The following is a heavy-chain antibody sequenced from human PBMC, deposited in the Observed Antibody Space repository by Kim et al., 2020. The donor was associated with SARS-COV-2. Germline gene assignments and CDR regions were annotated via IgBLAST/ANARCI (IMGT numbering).Heavy chain of an antibody. CDR2: IYYSGST. V-gene: IGHV4-39*01. CDR3: ARFSYGDATSAPCAY. J-gene: IGHJ4*02. CDR1: GGSISSSSYY. Sequence: SETLSLTCTVSGGSISSSSYYCGWIRQPPGKGLAWIGSIYYSGSTYYNPSLKSRVTISVDTSKNQCSLKLSSVSAADTAVYYCARFSYGDATSAPCAYRGQGTLVPGSS. D-gene: IGHD4-17*01.